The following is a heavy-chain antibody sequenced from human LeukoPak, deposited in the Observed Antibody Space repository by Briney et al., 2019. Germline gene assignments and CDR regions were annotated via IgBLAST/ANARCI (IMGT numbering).Heavy chain of an antibody. CDR1: GGTFSSYA. CDR3: ARVTGNYWFDP. V-gene: IGHV1-69*05. CDR2: ISPIFGTA. Sequence: SVKVSCKASGGTFSSYAISWVRQAPGQGLEWMGGISPIFGTANYAQKFQGRVTLTTDESTITAYMELSSLRSEDTAVYYCARVTGNYWFDPWGQGTLVTVPS. J-gene: IGHJ5*02. D-gene: IGHD1-14*01.